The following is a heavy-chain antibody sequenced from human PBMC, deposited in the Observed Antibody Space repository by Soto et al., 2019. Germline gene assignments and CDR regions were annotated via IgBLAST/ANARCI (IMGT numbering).Heavy chain of an antibody. D-gene: IGHD5-12*01. Sequence: QVQLQVSAPELVKPSETLSLTCTVSGDSISAYSWSWVRQPPGKGLEWIGNIHYNGNTKYNPSLKSRVSMSVDTSKNQFSLSLISVTAADTVKYCCAREGNLGRWLQPLDFWGQGTLVTVSS. CDR2: IHYNGNT. V-gene: IGHV4-59*01. CDR1: GDSISAYS. J-gene: IGHJ4*02. CDR3: AREGNLGRWLQPLDF.